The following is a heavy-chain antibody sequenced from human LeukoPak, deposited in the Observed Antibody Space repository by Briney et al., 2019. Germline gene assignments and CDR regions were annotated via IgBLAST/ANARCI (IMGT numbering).Heavy chain of an antibody. V-gene: IGHV3-7*03. CDR2: VNRDGSET. J-gene: IGHJ6*02. Sequence: GRSLRLSCAASGSALSSHWMTWVRQVPGRGPEWVANVNRDGSETYYLDSVKGRFTISKDNAKNSLYLQMNSLRAEDTALYHCARNNGMDVWGQGTTVIVSS. CDR1: GSALSSHW. CDR3: ARNNGMDV.